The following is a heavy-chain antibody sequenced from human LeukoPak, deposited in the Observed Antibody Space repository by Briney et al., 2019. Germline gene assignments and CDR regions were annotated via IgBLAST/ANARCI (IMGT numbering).Heavy chain of an antibody. D-gene: IGHD6-13*01. CDR3: ATVFKLVPHFDY. Sequence: GASVKVSCKVSGYTLTELSMHWVRQAPGKGLEWMGGFDPEDGETIYAQKFQGRVTMTEDTSTDTAYMELSSLRSEDTAVYYCATVFKLVPHFDYWGQGTLVTVSS. CDR2: FDPEDGET. V-gene: IGHV1-24*01. CDR1: GYTLTELS. J-gene: IGHJ4*02.